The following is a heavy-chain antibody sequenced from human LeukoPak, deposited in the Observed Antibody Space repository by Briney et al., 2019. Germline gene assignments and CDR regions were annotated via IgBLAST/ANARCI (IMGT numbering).Heavy chain of an antibody. D-gene: IGHD3-10*01. J-gene: IGHJ6*02. Sequence: GGSLRLSCAASGFTVSSNYMSWVRQAPGKGLEWVSVIYSGGSTYYADSVKGRFTISRDNSKNTLYLQMNSLRAEDTAVYYCARDFRDYYGSGSYYGMDVWGQGTTVTVPS. V-gene: IGHV3-66*01. CDR3: ARDFRDYYGSGSYYGMDV. CDR2: IYSGGST. CDR1: GFTVSSNY.